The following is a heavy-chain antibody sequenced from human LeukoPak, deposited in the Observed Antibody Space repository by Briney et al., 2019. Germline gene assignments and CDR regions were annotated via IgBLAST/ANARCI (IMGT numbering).Heavy chain of an antibody. V-gene: IGHV4-38-2*02. CDR3: ARIDYYDSSVPPDDY. D-gene: IGHD3-22*01. CDR1: GYSISSGYY. CDR2: IYHSGST. J-gene: IGHJ4*02. Sequence: SETLSLTCTVSGYSISSGYYWGWIRQPPGKGLEWIGNIYHSGSTYYNPSLKSRVTISVDTSKNQFSLKLSSVTAADTAVYYCARIDYYDSSVPPDDYWGQGTLVTVSS.